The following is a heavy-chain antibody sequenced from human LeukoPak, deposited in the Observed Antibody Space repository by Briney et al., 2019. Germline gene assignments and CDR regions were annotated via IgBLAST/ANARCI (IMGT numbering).Heavy chain of an antibody. V-gene: IGHV1-18*01. J-gene: IGHJ4*02. D-gene: IGHD3-10*01. CDR3: AREGVLWFGGLDY. CDR2: ISAYNGDT. Sequence: ASVKVSCKASGYTFTSYGISWVRQAPGEGLEWMGWISAYNGDTNYAQKFQGRVTMTTDTSTSTAYVELRSLRSDDTAVYYCAREGVLWFGGLDYWGQGTLVTVSS. CDR1: GYTFTSYG.